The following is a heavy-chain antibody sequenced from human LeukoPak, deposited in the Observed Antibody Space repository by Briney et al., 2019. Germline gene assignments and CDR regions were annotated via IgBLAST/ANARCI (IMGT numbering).Heavy chain of an antibody. CDR2: IYTSGST. V-gene: IGHV4-61*02. D-gene: IGHD1-26*01. Sequence: RSSETLSLTCTVSGGSISSGSYYWSWIRQPAGKGLEYIGRIYTSGSTNYNPSLKSRLTISVDTSKNQFSLKLSSVTAADTAVYYCAREGRGSYYINYYYMDVWGKGTTVTISS. CDR3: AREGRGSYYINYYYMDV. J-gene: IGHJ6*03. CDR1: GGSISSGSYY.